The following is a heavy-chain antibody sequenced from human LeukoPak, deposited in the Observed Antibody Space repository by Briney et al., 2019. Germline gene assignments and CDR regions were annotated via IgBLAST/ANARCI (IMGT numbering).Heavy chain of an antibody. D-gene: IGHD3-22*01. CDR3: AKVPDSSGYTYYYYGMDV. CDR1: GFTFSSYS. V-gene: IGHV3-21*01. CDR2: ISSSSAYI. Sequence: GGSLRLSCAASGFTFSSYSMNWVRQAPGKGLEWVAFISSSSAYISYADSVKGRFTISRDNSKNTLYLQMNSLRAEDTAVYYCAKVPDSSGYTYYYYGMDVWGQGTTVTVSS. J-gene: IGHJ6*02.